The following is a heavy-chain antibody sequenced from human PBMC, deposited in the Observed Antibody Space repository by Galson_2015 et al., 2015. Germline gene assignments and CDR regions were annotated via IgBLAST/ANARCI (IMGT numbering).Heavy chain of an antibody. Sequence: SLRLSCAASGFSFKSSGMQWVRQAPGKGLEWGAIIWYDGSKKYYPDSLKGGFTISRDNSKNTLYLDMNGLRVEDTAVYYCARVVQQLAYGMDVWGQGTTVTVSS. J-gene: IGHJ6*02. CDR2: IWYDGSKK. CDR1: GFSFKSSG. CDR3: ARVVQQLAYGMDV. D-gene: IGHD6-13*01. V-gene: IGHV3-33*01.